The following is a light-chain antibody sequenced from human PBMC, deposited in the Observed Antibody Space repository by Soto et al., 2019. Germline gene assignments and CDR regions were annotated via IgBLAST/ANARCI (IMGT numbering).Light chain of an antibody. J-gene: IGLJ2*01. CDR3: QSYDTGLRGMV. CDR2: GNN. CDR1: SSNIGADYN. V-gene: IGLV1-40*01. Sequence: QSELTQPPSVSGAPGQRVTISCTGTSSNIGADYNVHWYRQVPGTAPKLLIYGNNDRPSGVPDRFSGSKSGPSASLAITGLQTEDEADYYCQSYDTGLRGMVFGGGTKLTVL.